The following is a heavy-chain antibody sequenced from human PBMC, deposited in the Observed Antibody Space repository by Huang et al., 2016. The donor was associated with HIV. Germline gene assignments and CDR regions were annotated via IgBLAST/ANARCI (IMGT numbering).Heavy chain of an antibody. CDR3: AKDPHDNGDYSLYQYYYYLDV. CDR1: GFTFSRYG. J-gene: IGHJ6*03. Sequence: QVQLVESGGGVVQPGGSLRLSCSASGFTFSRYGMHWGRQATGKVLVWVAVMRSDGTNHVDADALKGRSIISRDNARNKLFRQVNSLRSEDAGVYYCAKDPHDNGDYSLYQYYYYLDVWGKGTTVTVSS. V-gene: IGHV3-30*02. CDR2: MRSDGTNH. D-gene: IGHD4-17*01.